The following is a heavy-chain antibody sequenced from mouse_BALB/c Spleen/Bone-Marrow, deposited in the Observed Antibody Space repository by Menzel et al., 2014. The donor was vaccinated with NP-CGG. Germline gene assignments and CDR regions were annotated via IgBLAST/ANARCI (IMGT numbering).Heavy chain of an antibody. V-gene: IGHV5-12-1*01. J-gene: IGHJ1*01. D-gene: IGHD1-2*01. CDR1: GFAFSSYD. Sequence: EVKLVESGGGLVKPGGSLKLSCAASGFAFSSYDMSWVRQTPEKRLEWVAYISSGGGSTYYPDTVKGRFTISRDNAKNXLYLQMSSLKSEDTAMYYCARQGYGYVDFDVWGAGTTVTVSS. CDR3: ARQGYGYVDFDV. CDR2: ISSGGGST.